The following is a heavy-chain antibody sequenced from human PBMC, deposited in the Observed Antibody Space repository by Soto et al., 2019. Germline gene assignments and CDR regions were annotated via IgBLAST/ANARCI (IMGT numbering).Heavy chain of an antibody. CDR1: GFTFSDYY. CDR3: ARTYGYSSSSSYYYGMSV. Sequence: QVQLVESGGGLVKPGGSLRLSCASSGFTFSDYYMSWIRQAPGKGLDWVSYISSIVSTIYYADSVKGRFTIYRDNAKKLLYLQMHSLRADYTAEYYWARTYGYSSSSSYYYGMSVWGHGNTVTVS. J-gene: IGHJ6*02. V-gene: IGHV3-11*01. D-gene: IGHD6-13*01. CDR2: ISSIVSTI.